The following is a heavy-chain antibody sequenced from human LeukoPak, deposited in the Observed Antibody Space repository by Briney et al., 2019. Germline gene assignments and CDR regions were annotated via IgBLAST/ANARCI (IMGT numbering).Heavy chain of an antibody. J-gene: IGHJ3*02. D-gene: IGHD3-22*01. Sequence: PPGGSLRLSCAASGFSFSSYAMSWVRQAPGKGLEWVSVITNSGGSTYYADSVKGRFTISRDNSKNTLYLQMNSLRAEDTAVYYCARDYYDASHFDIWGQGTMVTVSS. CDR1: GFSFSSYA. V-gene: IGHV3-23*01. CDR3: ARDYYDASHFDI. CDR2: ITNSGGST.